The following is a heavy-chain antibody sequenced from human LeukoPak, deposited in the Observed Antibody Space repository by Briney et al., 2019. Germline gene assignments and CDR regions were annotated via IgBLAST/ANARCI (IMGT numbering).Heavy chain of an antibody. CDR2: IIPIFGTA. J-gene: IGHJ4*02. D-gene: IGHD3-10*01. CDR1: GGTFSSYA. V-gene: IGHV1-69*01. CDR3: ARVIEVRGVIFGALDY. Sequence: SVKVSCKASGGTFSSYAISWVRQAPGQGLEWMGGIIPIFGTANYAQKFQGRVTITADESTSTAYMELSSLRSEDTAVYYCARVIEVRGVIFGALDYWGQGTLVTVSS.